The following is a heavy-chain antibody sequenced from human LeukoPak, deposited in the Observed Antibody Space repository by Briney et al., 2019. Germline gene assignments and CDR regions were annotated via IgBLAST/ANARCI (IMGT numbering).Heavy chain of an antibody. J-gene: IGHJ6*03. V-gene: IGHV3-64*01. CDR2: ISSNGGST. CDR1: GFTFSSYA. CDR3: AKDWGYYYGSGSYYKPAYYYMDV. D-gene: IGHD3-10*01. Sequence: PGGSLRLSCAASGFTFSSYAMHWVRQAPGKGLEYVSAISSNGGSTYYANSVKGRFTISRDNSKNTLYLQMNSLRAEDTAVYYCAKDWGYYYGSGSYYKPAYYYMDVWGKGTTVTVSS.